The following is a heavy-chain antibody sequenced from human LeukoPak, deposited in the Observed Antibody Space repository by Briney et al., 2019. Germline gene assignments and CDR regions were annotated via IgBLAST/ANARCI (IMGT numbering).Heavy chain of an antibody. CDR2: ISGSATST. D-gene: IGHD6-19*01. J-gene: IGHJ4*02. Sequence: GGSLRLSCAASGFTFSSYAMSWVRQAPGKGLEWVSAISGSATSTYYADSVKGRFTISRDNSRYTLYLQMNSLRAEDTAVYYCAKDGGYSSAWFPNDYWGQGTLVTVSS. V-gene: IGHV3-23*01. CDR3: AKDGGYSSAWFPNDY. CDR1: GFTFSSYA.